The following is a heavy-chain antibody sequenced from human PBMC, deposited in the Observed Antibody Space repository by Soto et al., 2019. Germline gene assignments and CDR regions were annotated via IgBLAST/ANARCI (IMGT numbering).Heavy chain of an antibody. V-gene: IGHV3-23*01. D-gene: IGHD6-13*01. CDR2: ISGSGGST. Sequence: GGSLRLSCAASGFSFSDYYMSWIRQAPGKGLEWVSAISGSGGSTYYADSVKGRFTISRDNSKNTLYLQMNSLRAEDTAVYYCAKDEGTIAAAGYYFDYWGQGTLVTVSS. CDR3: AKDEGTIAAAGYYFDY. J-gene: IGHJ4*02. CDR1: GFSFSDYY.